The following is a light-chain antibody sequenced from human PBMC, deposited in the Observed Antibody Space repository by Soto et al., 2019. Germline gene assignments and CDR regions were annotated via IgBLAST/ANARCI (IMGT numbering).Light chain of an antibody. CDR2: DVS. CDR1: SSDVGGYNY. CDR3: SSYTSSSTLVV. J-gene: IGLJ2*01. Sequence: QSALTQPASVSGSPGQSITISCTGTSSDVGGYNYVSWYQQLPGKAPKLMIYDVSHRPSGISNRFSGSKSGNTASLTISGLQAEDEADYYCSSYTSSSTLVVFGGVTKLTVL. V-gene: IGLV2-14*01.